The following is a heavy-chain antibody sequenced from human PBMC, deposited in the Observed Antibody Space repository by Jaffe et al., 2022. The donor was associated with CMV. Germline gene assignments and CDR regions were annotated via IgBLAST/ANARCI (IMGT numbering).Heavy chain of an antibody. D-gene: IGHD6-19*01. Sequence: QVQLVESGGGVVQPGRSLRLSCAASGFTFSSYGMHWVRQAPGKGLEWVAVIWYDGSNKYYADSVKGRFTISRDNSKNTLYLQMNSLRAEDTAVYYCARAGSAYSSGWSFFDYWGQGTLVTVSS. CDR1: GFTFSSYG. V-gene: IGHV3-33*01. CDR3: ARAGSAYSSGWSFFDY. J-gene: IGHJ4*02. CDR2: IWYDGSNK.